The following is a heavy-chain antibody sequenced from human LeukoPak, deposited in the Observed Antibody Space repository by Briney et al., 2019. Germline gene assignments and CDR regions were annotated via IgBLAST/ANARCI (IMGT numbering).Heavy chain of an antibody. Sequence: GASVKVSCKASGGTFSSYAISWVRQAPGQGLEWMGGIIPIFGTANYAQKFQGRVTITADESTSTVYMELSSLRSEDTAVYYCARGSLRYSDWLLSYDYWGQGTLVTVSS. CDR2: IIPIFGTA. CDR3: ARGSLRYSDWLLSYDY. J-gene: IGHJ4*02. D-gene: IGHD3-9*01. V-gene: IGHV1-69*01. CDR1: GGTFSSYA.